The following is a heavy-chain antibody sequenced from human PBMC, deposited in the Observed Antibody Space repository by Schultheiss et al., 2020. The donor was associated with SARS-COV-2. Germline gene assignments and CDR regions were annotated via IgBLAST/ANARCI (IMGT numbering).Heavy chain of an antibody. J-gene: IGHJ4*02. Sequence: SQTLSLTCAISGDSVSSNSAAWNWIRQSPSRGLEWLGRTYYRSNWYSDYAVSVRGRITINPDTSKNQFFLHLNSVTPEDTAVYYCARDLGTTLSYFDYWGQGTLVTVSS. V-gene: IGHV6-1*01. CDR3: ARDLGTTLSYFDY. CDR1: GDSVSSNSAA. CDR2: TYYRSNWYS. D-gene: IGHD1-7*01.